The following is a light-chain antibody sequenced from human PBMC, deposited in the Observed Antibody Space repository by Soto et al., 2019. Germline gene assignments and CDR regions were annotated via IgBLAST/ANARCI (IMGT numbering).Light chain of an antibody. CDR3: SSYVSSSPVV. J-gene: IGLJ7*01. CDR2: GVT. V-gene: IGLV2-14*01. CDR1: VSDIGGYYY. Sequence: QSALTQPASVSGSPGQSITISCTGTVSDIGGYYYVSWYQHHPGKAPQLLSYGVTNRPSGVSSRFSGSKSGNTASLTISGLQAEDEADYYCSSYVSSSPVVFGGGTQLTV.